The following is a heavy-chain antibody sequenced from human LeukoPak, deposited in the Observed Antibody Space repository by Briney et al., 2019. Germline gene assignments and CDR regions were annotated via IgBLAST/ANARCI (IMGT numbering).Heavy chain of an antibody. Sequence: SETLSLTCTVSGGSISDYYWNWIRQPPGKGLEWIGYIYYSGSTTYNPSLKSRVTMSVDTAKNQFSLKLRSVTAADTAVYYCARGDFCSKSNCYLRPMDVWGKGATVTVSS. V-gene: IGHV4-59*01. J-gene: IGHJ6*03. CDR3: ARGDFCSKSNCYLRPMDV. D-gene: IGHD3-3*01. CDR2: IYYSGST. CDR1: GGSISDYY.